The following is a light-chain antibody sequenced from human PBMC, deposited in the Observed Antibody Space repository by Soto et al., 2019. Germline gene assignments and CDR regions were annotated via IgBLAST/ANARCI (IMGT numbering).Light chain of an antibody. Sequence: DIQMTQSPSSLSASVGDRVTITCRASQSMSSYLNWYQQKPGKAPKLLIYAASSLQSGVPSRFSGSGSRTDFTLTISSLQPEDFATYYCQQSYSTLWTFGQGTKVEIK. J-gene: IGKJ1*01. CDR3: QQSYSTLWT. CDR1: QSMSSY. V-gene: IGKV1-39*01. CDR2: AAS.